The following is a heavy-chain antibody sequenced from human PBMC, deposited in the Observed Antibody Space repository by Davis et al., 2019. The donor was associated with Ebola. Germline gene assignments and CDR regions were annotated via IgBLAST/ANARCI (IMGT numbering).Heavy chain of an antibody. J-gene: IGHJ1*01. V-gene: IGHV3-7*03. D-gene: IGHD6-19*01. Sequence: GESLKISCAASGFTFSNYWMSWVRQAPGKGLEWVANIKQDGSEKYYVDSVKGRFTISRDNAKNSLYLQMNSLRAEDTAVYYCARSEIGYSSGWYHHFQHWGQGTLVTVSS. CDR3: ARSEIGYSSGWYHHFQH. CDR2: IKQDGSEK. CDR1: GFTFSNYW.